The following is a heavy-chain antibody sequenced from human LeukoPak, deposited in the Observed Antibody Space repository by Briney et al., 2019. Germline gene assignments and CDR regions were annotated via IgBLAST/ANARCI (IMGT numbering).Heavy chain of an antibody. Sequence: ASVKVSCKASGYTFTGYYMHWVRQSPGQGLEWMGRINPNSGGTNYAQKFQGRVTMTRDTSTTTIYMELSSLRSEDTAVYYCARGVTSSDAFDIWGQGTMVTVSS. CDR3: ARGVTSSDAFDI. CDR1: GYTFTGYY. D-gene: IGHD4-23*01. CDR2: INPNSGGT. J-gene: IGHJ3*02. V-gene: IGHV1-2*06.